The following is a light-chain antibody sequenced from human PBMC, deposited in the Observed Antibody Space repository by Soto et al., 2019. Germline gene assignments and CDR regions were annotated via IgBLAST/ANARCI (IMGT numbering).Light chain of an antibody. CDR2: DVT. Sequence: QSVLTQSPSASGSPGQSVTISCTGTSSDIGGYNSVSWYQQHPGKAPKVMIYDVTKRPSGVPDRFSGSKSGNTASLTVSALQAEDEADYYCSSYIDRKPSVFGTGINVTVL. CDR1: SSDIGGYNS. V-gene: IGLV2-8*01. CDR3: SSYIDRKPSV. J-gene: IGLJ1*01.